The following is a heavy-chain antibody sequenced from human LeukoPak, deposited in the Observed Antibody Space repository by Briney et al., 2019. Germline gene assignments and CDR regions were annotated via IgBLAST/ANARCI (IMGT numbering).Heavy chain of an antibody. J-gene: IGHJ5*02. V-gene: IGHV4-31*03. Sequence: MPSQTLSLTCTVSGGSISSGGYYWSWIRQHPGKGLEWIGYIYYSGSTYYNPSLKSRVTISVDTSKNQSSPKLSSVTAADTAVYYCARDRGYSYGLTNYNWFDPWGQGTLVTVSS. CDR1: GGSISSGGYY. D-gene: IGHD5-18*01. CDR3: ARDRGYSYGLTNYNWFDP. CDR2: IYYSGST.